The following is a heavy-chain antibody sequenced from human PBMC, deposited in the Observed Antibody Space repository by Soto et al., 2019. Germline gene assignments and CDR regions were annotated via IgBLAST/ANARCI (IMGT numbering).Heavy chain of an antibody. CDR3: ARWDGIFGAGGVD. D-gene: IGHD3-16*01. J-gene: IGHJ4*02. V-gene: IGHV1-18*01. CDR1: GYIFTQYG. Sequence: QVPLVQSGAEVRRPGASVRVSCKASGYIFTQYGIGWVRQAPGQGLEWMGWVNGFNGKPNYAQEFRGRVTMTTDTSTSTAYMDLRSLTSDDTGVYYCARWDGIFGAGGVDWGQGTLVTVSS. CDR2: VNGFNGKP.